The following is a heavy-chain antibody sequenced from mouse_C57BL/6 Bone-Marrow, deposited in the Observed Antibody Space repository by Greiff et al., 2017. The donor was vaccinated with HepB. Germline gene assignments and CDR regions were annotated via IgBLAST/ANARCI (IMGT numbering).Heavy chain of an antibody. Sequence: EVKLVESGGGLVQPGGSLKLSCAASGFTFSDYGMAWVRQAPRKGPEWVAFISNLAYSIYYADTVTGRFTISRENAKNTLYLEMSSLRSEDTAMYYCARHERYAMDYWGQGTSVTVSS. V-gene: IGHV5-15*01. CDR1: GFTFSDYG. CDR3: ARHERYAMDY. CDR2: ISNLAYSI. J-gene: IGHJ4*01.